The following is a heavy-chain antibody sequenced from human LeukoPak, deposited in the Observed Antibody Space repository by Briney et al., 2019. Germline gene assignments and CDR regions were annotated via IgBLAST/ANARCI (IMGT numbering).Heavy chain of an antibody. Sequence: GGSLRLSCAASGFTVSSNYMSWFRQAPGKGLEWVSVIYSGGSTYYADSVKGRFTISRDNSKTTLHLQMNSLRAEDTAVYYCARECEGDRWSRVLGEQYYFDYWGQGTLVTVSS. V-gene: IGHV3-53*01. CDR3: ARECEGDRWSRVLGEQYYFDY. D-gene: IGHD4-23*01. J-gene: IGHJ4*02. CDR1: GFTVSSNY. CDR2: IYSGGST.